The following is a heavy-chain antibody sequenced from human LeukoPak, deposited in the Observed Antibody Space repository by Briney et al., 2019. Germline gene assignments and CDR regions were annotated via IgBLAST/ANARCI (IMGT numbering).Heavy chain of an antibody. J-gene: IGHJ3*02. CDR3: ARESGGDLGEAFDI. V-gene: IGHV3-21*01. Sequence: GGSLRLSCAASGFTFSSYSMNWVRQAPGKGLEWVSSISSSSSYIYYADSVKGRFTISRDNAKNSLYLQMNSLRAEDTAVYYCARESGGDLGEAFDIWSQGTMVTVSS. D-gene: IGHD1-26*01. CDR2: ISSSSSYI. CDR1: GFTFSSYS.